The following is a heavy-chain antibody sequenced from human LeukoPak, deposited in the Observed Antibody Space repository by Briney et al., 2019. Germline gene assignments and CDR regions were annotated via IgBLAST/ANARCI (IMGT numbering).Heavy chain of an antibody. CDR3: ARSPDIAARPRLNWFDP. CDR1: GGSISSGGYS. D-gene: IGHD6-6*01. V-gene: IGHV4-30-2*01. Sequence: PSETLSLTCAVSGGSISSGGYSWSWIRQPPGKGLEWIGYIYHSGSTYYNPSLKSRVTISVDRSKNQFSLKLSSVTAADTAVYYCARSPDIAARPRLNWFDPWGQGTLVTVSS. J-gene: IGHJ5*02. CDR2: IYHSGST.